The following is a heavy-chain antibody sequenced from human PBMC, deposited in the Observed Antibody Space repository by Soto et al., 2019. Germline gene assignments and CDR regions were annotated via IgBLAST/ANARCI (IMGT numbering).Heavy chain of an antibody. Sequence: QVQLVQSGAEVKKPGASVKVSCKASGYTVTTYGISWVRQAPGQGLEWMGWISAYNDNTNYAQKLQGRVTMTTDTSTSTAYMELRSLRSDDTAVYYCARDYYGSGRLNAHNWFDPWGQGTLVTVSS. CDR1: GYTVTTYG. J-gene: IGHJ5*02. CDR2: ISAYNDNT. V-gene: IGHV1-18*01. CDR3: ARDYYGSGRLNAHNWFDP. D-gene: IGHD3-10*01.